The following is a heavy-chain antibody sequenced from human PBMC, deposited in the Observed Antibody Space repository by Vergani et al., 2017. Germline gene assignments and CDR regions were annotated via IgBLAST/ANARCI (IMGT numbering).Heavy chain of an antibody. CDR3: ARATLSMVRGLTYYFDY. Sequence: QVQLVQSGSELKKPGASVKVSCKASGYTFTTFAMNWVRQAPGQGLEWMGWINTNTGNPTYAQGFTGRFVFSLDTSVTTAYLQSSSLKAEDTAVYYCARATLSMVRGLTYYFDYWCQGTLVTVAS. D-gene: IGHD3-10*01. CDR2: INTNTGNP. V-gene: IGHV7-4-1*02. J-gene: IGHJ4*02. CDR1: GYTFTTFA.